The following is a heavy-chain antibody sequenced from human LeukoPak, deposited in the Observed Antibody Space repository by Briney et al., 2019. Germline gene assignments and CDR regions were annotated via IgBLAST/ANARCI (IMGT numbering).Heavy chain of an antibody. V-gene: IGHV3-9*01. CDR1: GFTFDDCA. Sequence: PGRSLRLSCAASGFTFDDCAMHWVRQAPGKGLEWVSGISWNSGNIGYADSVKGRFTISRDNAKNSLFLQMNSLRAEDTALYYCAKDYCSSTTCYYNYWGQGTLVTVSS. J-gene: IGHJ4*01. D-gene: IGHD2-2*01. CDR3: AKDYCSSTTCYYNY. CDR2: ISWNSGNI.